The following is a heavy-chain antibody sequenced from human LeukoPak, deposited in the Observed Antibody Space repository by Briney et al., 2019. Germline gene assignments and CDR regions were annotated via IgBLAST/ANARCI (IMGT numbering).Heavy chain of an antibody. D-gene: IGHD5-24*01. V-gene: IGHV4-59*01. Sequence: SETLSLTCTVSGGSISSYYWSWIRQPPGKGLEWIGYIHYSGTTNHNPSLESRVTISVDTSKNQFSLKLSSVTAADTAVYYCASTSLEMATDYWGQGTLVTVSS. J-gene: IGHJ4*02. CDR3: ASTSLEMATDY. CDR1: GGSISSYY. CDR2: IHYSGTT.